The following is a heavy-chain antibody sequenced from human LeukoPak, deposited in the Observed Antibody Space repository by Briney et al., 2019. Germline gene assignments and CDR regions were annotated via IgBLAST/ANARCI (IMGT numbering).Heavy chain of an antibody. CDR3: ARLSGSGTWDGNEVDY. CDR1: GYTFTDYY. CDR2: INPNSGDT. J-gene: IGHJ4*02. D-gene: IGHD3-10*01. V-gene: IGHV1-2*04. Sequence: RASVKVSCKASGYTFTDYYMHWVRQAPGQGLEWMGWINPNSGDTNYAQKFQGSVTMTRDTSISTAYMEMSRLGSDDTAVYYCARLSGSGTWDGNEVDYWGQGTLVTVSS.